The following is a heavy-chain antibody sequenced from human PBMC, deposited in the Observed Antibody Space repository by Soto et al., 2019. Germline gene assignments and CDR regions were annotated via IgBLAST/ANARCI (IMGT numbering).Heavy chain of an antibody. V-gene: IGHV4-59*01. J-gene: IGHJ5*02. CDR1: GGSISSYY. Sequence: GPGPGCASETLSLTCTVSGGSISSYYWSWIREPPGKGLEWIGYIYYSGITNYSPSLKSRVTISVDTSKNQFYLNLISVTAADTAVYYCASDSGSGTYSYNYFDPWGQGTLVTVSS. CDR2: IYYSGIT. CDR3: ASDSGSGTYSYNYFDP. D-gene: IGHD3-10*01.